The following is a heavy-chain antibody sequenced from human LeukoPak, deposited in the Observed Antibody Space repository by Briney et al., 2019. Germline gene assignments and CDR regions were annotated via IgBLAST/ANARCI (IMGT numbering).Heavy chain of an antibody. CDR3: ARDRSSGWYRPFDY. CDR2: IGRTSTFI. J-gene: IGHJ4*02. D-gene: IGHD6-19*01. V-gene: IGHV3-48*02. Sequence: PGGSLRLSCAASGFTFSTYSMTWVRQAPGKGPEWLSYIGRTSTFIRYARSVQGRFTISRDNAKNSLYLQMNSLRDEDTAVYYCARDRSSGWYRPFDYWGQGTLVTVSS. CDR1: GFTFSTYS.